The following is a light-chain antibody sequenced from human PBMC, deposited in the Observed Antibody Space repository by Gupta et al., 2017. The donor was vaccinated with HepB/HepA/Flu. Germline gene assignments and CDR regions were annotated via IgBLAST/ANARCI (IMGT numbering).Light chain of an antibody. V-gene: IGLV2-14*03. Sequence: QSALTQPASVSGSPGQSITISCTGTSSDVGGYNFVSWYQQHPGKAPKVMIYDVNNRPSGVSNRFSGSKSGNTASLTISGLQPEDEADYYCSSYTNSGHVVFGGGTKLTVL. CDR3: SSYTNSGHVV. CDR1: SSDVGGYNF. CDR2: DVN. J-gene: IGLJ2*01.